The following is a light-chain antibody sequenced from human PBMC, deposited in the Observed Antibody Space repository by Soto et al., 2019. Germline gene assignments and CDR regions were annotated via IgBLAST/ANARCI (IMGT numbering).Light chain of an antibody. Sequence: QSALTQPPSVSGSPGHAVAISCTGTSRDVGSYNRVAWYQQSPGTAPKLMIYEVSNRPSGVPDRFSGSKSGNTASLTISGLQAEDEADYYCSSFTSSSTYVFGTGTKLTVL. CDR2: EVS. CDR1: SRDVGSYNR. CDR3: SSFTSSSTYV. J-gene: IGLJ1*01. V-gene: IGLV2-18*02.